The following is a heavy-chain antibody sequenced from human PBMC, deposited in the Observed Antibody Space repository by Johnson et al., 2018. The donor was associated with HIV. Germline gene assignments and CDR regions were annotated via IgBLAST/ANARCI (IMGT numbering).Heavy chain of an antibody. CDR1: GFTFSSYG. D-gene: IGHD3-16*02. J-gene: IGHJ3*02. CDR2: IQYDGRGT. V-gene: IGHV3-30*02. Sequence: QVQLVESGGGVVQPGGSLRLSCAGSGFTFSSYGIHWVRQAPDKGLEWVAYIQYDGRGTNYADSVRGRFTISTDKARNTLHLQMNSLRVEDTAVYYCAREWGVITFGGVIPRNAFDIWGQGTMVTVSS. CDR3: AREWGVITFGGVIPRNAFDI.